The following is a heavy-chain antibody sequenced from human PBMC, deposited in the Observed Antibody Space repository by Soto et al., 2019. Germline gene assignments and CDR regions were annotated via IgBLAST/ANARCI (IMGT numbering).Heavy chain of an antibody. J-gene: IGHJ3*02. V-gene: IGHV3-30*04. CDR1: GFTSSSYA. CDR2: IWYDGSNK. CDR3: ARELERSLDI. D-gene: IGHD6-6*01. Sequence: PGGSLRLSCAASGFTSSSYAMHWVRQAPGKGLEWVAVIWYDGSNKYYADSVKGRFTISRDNSKNTLYLQMNSLRAEDTAVYYCARELERSLDIWGQGTMVTVSS.